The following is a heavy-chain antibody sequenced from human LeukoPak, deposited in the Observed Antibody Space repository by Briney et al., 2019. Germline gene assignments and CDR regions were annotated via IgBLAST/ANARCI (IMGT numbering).Heavy chain of an antibody. CDR3: ARAIGQQLESHFDY. V-gene: IGHV3-33*01. J-gene: IGHJ4*02. CDR1: GFIFSSYG. D-gene: IGHD6-13*01. CDR2: IWYDGSNK. Sequence: GRSLRLSCAASGFIFSSYGVHWVRQAPGKGLEWVAVIWYDGSNKYYADSVKGRFTISRDNSKNTLYLQMNSLRAEDTAVYYCARAIGQQLESHFDYWGQGTLVTVSS.